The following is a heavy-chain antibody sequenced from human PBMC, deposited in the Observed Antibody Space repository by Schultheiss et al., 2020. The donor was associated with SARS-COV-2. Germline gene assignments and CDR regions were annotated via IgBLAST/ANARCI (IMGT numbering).Heavy chain of an antibody. D-gene: IGHD5-18*01. CDR1: GDSVSSNSAA. V-gene: IGHV6-1*01. CDR3: ARNTAMVTGPRSGMDV. J-gene: IGHJ6*02. Sequence: SQTLSLTCAISGDSVSSNSAAWNWIRQSPSRGLEWLGRTYYRSKWYNDYAVSVKSRITINPDTSKNQFSLQLNSVTPEDTAVYYCARNTAMVTGPRSGMDVWGQGTTVTVSS. CDR2: TYYRSKWYN.